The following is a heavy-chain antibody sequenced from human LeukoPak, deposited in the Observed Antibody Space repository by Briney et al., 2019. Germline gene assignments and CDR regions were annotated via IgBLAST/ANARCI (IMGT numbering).Heavy chain of an antibody. Sequence: SVKVSCKASGGTFSSYAISWVRQAPGQGLEWMGRIIPIFGTANYAQKFQGRVTITTDESTSTAYMELSSLRSGDTAVYYCARGYCSGASCYSGYYYYMDVWGKGTTVTVSS. D-gene: IGHD2-15*01. CDR1: GGTFSSYA. J-gene: IGHJ6*03. CDR2: IIPIFGTA. V-gene: IGHV1-69*05. CDR3: ARGYCSGASCYSGYYYYMDV.